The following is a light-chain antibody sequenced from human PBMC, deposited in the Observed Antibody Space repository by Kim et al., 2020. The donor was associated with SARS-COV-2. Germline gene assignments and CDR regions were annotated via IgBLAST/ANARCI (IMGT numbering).Light chain of an antibody. CDR3: QQYYSTLSLT. V-gene: IGKV4-1*01. CDR1: QSVLYSSNNKNY. Sequence: NINCKSSQSVLYSSNNKNYLAWYQQKPGQPPQLLIYWASTRESGVPDRFSGSGSGTDFTLTISSLQAEDVAVYYCQQYYSTLSLTFGGGTKVDIK. J-gene: IGKJ4*01. CDR2: WAS.